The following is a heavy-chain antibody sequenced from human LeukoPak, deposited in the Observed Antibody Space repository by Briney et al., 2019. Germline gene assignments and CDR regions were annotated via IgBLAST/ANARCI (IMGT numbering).Heavy chain of an antibody. CDR1: GVTFSSYA. CDR3: ARGLRPGNDILTGYYNDAFDI. Sequence: GGSLRLSCAASGVTFSSYAMHWVRQAPGKGLEYVSAISSNGGSTYYANSVKGRFTISRDNSKNTLYLQMGSLRAEDMAVYYCARGLRPGNDILTGYYNDAFDIWGQGTMVTVSS. J-gene: IGHJ3*02. CDR2: ISSNGGST. V-gene: IGHV3-64*01. D-gene: IGHD3-9*01.